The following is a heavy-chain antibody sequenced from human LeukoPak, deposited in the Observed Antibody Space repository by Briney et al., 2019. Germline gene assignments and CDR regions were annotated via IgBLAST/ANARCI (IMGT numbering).Heavy chain of an antibody. CDR2: IKSDGSST. J-gene: IGHJ4*02. CDR3: ARGGRYAYFLDY. CDR1: GFIFSDYW. D-gene: IGHD3-16*01. V-gene: IGHV3-74*01. Sequence: GGSLRLSCAASGFIFSDYWMHWVRQGPGKGLVWVSRIKSDGSSTSYAESVKGRFTISRDNAKNTVYVHMNSLRDEDTAVYYCARGGRYAYFLDYWGQGTLVTVSS.